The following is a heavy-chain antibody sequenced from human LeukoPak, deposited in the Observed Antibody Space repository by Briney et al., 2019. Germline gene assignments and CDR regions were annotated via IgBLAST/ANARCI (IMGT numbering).Heavy chain of an antibody. D-gene: IGHD1-26*01. CDR2: IYYSGST. J-gene: IGHJ4*02. V-gene: IGHV4-59*01. Sequence: KPSETLSLTCTVSGGSISSYYWSWIRQPPGKGLEWIGYIYYSGSTNYNPSLKSRVTISVDMSKNQFSLKLRSVTAADTAVYYCARSDGSYPPPHFDYWGQGTLVTVSP. CDR1: GGSISSYY. CDR3: ARSDGSYPPPHFDY.